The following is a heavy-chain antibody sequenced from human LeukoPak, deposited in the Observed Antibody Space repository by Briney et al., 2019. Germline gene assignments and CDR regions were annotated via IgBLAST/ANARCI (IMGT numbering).Heavy chain of an antibody. V-gene: IGHV3-23*01. Sequence: GGSLRLSCAASGLTFSSYAMSWVRQAPGKGLEWVSAISGSGGSTYYADSVKGRFTISRDNAKNSLYLQMNSLRAEDTAVYYCARDRINCSGGSCYSDAFDIWGQGTMLTVSS. D-gene: IGHD2-15*01. CDR1: GLTFSSYA. J-gene: IGHJ3*02. CDR3: ARDRINCSGGSCYSDAFDI. CDR2: ISGSGGST.